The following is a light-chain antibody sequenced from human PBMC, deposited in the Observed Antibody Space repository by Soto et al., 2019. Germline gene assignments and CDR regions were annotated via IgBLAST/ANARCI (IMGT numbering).Light chain of an antibody. V-gene: IGKV1-39*01. J-gene: IGKJ2*03. CDR3: QRSNTPPFS. CDR2: VAS. CDR1: QTIGTS. Sequence: DLQMTQSPSSLSASVGDRVTITCRTSQTIGTSLNWFQQKPGTAPKILISVASSLQSGVPSRFSGSGSGTDFTLTISGLQAEDFATYYCQRSNTPPFSFGQGTKLEIQ.